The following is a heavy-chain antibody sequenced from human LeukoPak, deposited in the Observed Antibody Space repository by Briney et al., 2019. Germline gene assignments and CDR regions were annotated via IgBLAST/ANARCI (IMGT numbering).Heavy chain of an antibody. V-gene: IGHV4-34*01. CDR2: INHSGST. CDR1: GGSFSGYY. Sequence: SETLSLTCAVYGGSFSGYYWSWIRQPPGKGLEWIGEINHSGSTNYNPSLKSRVTISVDTSKNQFSLKLSSVTAADTAVYYCARVRTYYDAYGMDVWGQGTTVTVSS. D-gene: IGHD3-3*01. CDR3: ARVRTYYDAYGMDV. J-gene: IGHJ6*02.